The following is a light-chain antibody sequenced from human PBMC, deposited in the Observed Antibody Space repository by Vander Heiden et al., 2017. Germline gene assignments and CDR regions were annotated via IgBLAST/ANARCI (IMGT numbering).Light chain of an antibody. CDR3: QQCSSWLT. V-gene: IGKV3-11*01. CDR1: QSVSSY. Sequence: IVLSQSPANLYLSQGERATLACRASQSVSSYLAWYQQKPGQAPRLLIYDASNWATGIPARFSGSGSGTDFTLTISSLEPEDFAVYYCQQCSSWLTFGGGTKLEMK. J-gene: IGKJ4*01. CDR2: DAS.